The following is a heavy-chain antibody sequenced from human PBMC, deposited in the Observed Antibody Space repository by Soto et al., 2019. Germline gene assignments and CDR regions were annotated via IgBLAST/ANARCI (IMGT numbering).Heavy chain of an antibody. CDR2: IIPIFGTA. J-gene: IGHJ4*02. CDR3: ARAWRWFPYYFDY. Sequence: SVKVSCKASGGTFSSYAISWVRQAPGQGLEWMGGIIPIFGTANYAQKFQGRVTITADESTSTAYMELSSLRSEDTAVYYGARAWRWFPYYFDYWGQGTMVAASS. D-gene: IGHD2-15*01. V-gene: IGHV1-69*13. CDR1: GGTFSSYA.